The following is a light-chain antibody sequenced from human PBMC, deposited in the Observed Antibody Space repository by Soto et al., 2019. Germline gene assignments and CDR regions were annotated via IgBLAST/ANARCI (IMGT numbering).Light chain of an antibody. Sequence: DIQMTQSPSSVSASVGDRVTITCRARQDIASYLAWYQQKTGKAPNLLIYAASRLQSGVPSRFSDSESGTDFTLPSSTLQPEDFETYYWQQNHSWEDFGPGTKVAIK. CDR3: QQNHSWED. CDR2: AAS. CDR1: QDIASY. V-gene: IGKV1-12*01. J-gene: IGKJ3*01.